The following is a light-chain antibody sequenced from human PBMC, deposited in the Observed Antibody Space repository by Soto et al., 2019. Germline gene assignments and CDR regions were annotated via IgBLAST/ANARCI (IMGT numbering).Light chain of an antibody. J-gene: IGKJ5*01. V-gene: IGKV1-12*01. Sequence: DIQMTQSPSSVSASVGDRVTITCRASQGISRWLAWYQQKPGKAPKFLIYATSSFQSGVPSRFSGSGSGTDFTLTISSLEPEDFAVYYCQQRSNWLITFGQGTRLEIK. CDR3: QQRSNWLIT. CDR1: QGISRW. CDR2: ATS.